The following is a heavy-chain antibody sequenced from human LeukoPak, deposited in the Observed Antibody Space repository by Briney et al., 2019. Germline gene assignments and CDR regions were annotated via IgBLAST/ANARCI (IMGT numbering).Heavy chain of an antibody. CDR2: ISAYNGNT. CDR1: GYTFTTYG. D-gene: IGHD6-19*01. CDR3: ARDRGSGWFVY. V-gene: IGHV1-18*01. Sequence: ASVTVSCKASGYTFTTYGVSWVRQAPGQGLEWMGWISAYNGNTNYVQKLQGRVTMTTDTSTSTAYMELSRLRSDDTAVYYCARDRGSGWFVYWGQGTLVTVSS. J-gene: IGHJ4*02.